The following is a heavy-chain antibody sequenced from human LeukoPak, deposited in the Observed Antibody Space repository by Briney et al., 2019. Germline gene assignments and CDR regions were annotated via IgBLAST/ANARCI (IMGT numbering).Heavy chain of an antibody. CDR3: ARGMSCSSTSCYPYYFDY. D-gene: IGHD2-2*01. CDR1: GGTFSSYA. CDR2: IIPIFGTP. V-gene: IGHV1-69*05. J-gene: IGHJ4*02. Sequence: GASVKVSCKASGGTFSSYAISWVRQAPGQGLEWMGGIIPIFGTPNYAQKFQGRVTITTDESTSTAYMELSSLRSEDTAVYYCARGMSCSSTSCYPYYFDYWGQGTLVTVSS.